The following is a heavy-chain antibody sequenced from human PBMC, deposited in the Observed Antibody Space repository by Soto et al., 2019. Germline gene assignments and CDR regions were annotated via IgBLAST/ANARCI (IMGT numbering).Heavy chain of an antibody. D-gene: IGHD6-6*01. CDR2: INAGNGKT. CDR1: GYTFTSYA. J-gene: IGHJ4*01. Sequence: ASVKVSCKASGYTFTSYAMHWVRQAPGQRLEWMGWINAGNGKTKYAQKVQARVIITRDTSTTTAYMELRSLRSDDTAVYYCSRGTSIPASGDYWGQGTLVTVSS. CDR3: SRGTSIPASGDY. V-gene: IGHV1-3*01.